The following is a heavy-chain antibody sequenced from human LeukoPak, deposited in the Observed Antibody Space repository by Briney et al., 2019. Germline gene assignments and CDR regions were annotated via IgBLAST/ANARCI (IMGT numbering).Heavy chain of an antibody. Sequence: GESLRISCKGSGYSFTSYWISWVRQMPGKGLGWMGRIDPSDSYTNYSPSFQGHVTISADKSTSTAYLQWSSLKASDTAMYYCARPLVVRGVIENWFDPWGQGTLVTVSS. J-gene: IGHJ5*02. CDR3: ARPLVVRGVIENWFDP. D-gene: IGHD3-10*01. V-gene: IGHV5-10-1*01. CDR2: IDPSDSYT. CDR1: GYSFTSYW.